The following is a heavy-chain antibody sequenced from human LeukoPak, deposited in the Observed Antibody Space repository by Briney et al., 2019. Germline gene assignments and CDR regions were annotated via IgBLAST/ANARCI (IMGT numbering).Heavy chain of an antibody. V-gene: IGHV4-59*08. CDR3: ARRADYFDY. CDR1: GGSISSYY. Sequence: SETLSVTCTVSGGSISSYYWSWIRQPPGKGLEWIGYIYYSGSTKYNPSLKSRVTISVDTSKNQFSLKLSSVTAADTAVYYCARRADYFDYWGQGTLVTVSS. CDR2: IYYSGST. J-gene: IGHJ4*02.